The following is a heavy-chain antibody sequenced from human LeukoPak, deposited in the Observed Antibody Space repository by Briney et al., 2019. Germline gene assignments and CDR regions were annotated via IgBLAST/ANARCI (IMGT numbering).Heavy chain of an antibody. J-gene: IGHJ4*02. CDR3: AAVDTAMVDFDY. D-gene: IGHD5-18*01. V-gene: IGHV3-23*01. CDR2: ISDSGAGT. CDR1: GFRFSSHA. Sequence: GGSLRLSCAASGFRFSSHATTWVRQAPGKGLEWVSSISDSGAGTYYADSVKGRFTISRDNSKNTLYLQMNSLRAEDTAVYYCAAVDTAMVDFDYWGQGTLVTVSS.